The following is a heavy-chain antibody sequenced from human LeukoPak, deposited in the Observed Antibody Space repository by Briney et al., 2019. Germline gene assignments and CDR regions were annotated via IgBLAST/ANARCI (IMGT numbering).Heavy chain of an antibody. D-gene: IGHD4-11*01. CDR1: GYPFTSFG. CDR3: ARDRVYDYSNPRGFDY. CDR2: ISGYNGKT. Sequence: ASVWVSCKASGYPFTSFGISWVRQAPGQGLEWMGWISGYNGKTNYAQNLQGRVTMTTDTSTSTAYMDLGSLRSDDMAVYYCARDRVYDYSNPRGFDYWGQGTLDTVSS. V-gene: IGHV1-18*03. J-gene: IGHJ4*02.